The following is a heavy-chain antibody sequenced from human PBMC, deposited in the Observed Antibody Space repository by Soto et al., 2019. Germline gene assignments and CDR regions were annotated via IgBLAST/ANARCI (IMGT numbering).Heavy chain of an antibody. CDR3: AREGGHGSGWYGAFDI. J-gene: IGHJ3*02. CDR2: ISAYKGNT. CDR1: GYIFTNYG. Sequence: QVQLVQSGGEVKKPGASVKVSCQASGYIFTNYGFSWVRQAPGQGLEWMGWISAYKGNTNYAQKFQGRVTLTTHTYTRTVYMELRSLRSDDTAMYYCAREGGHGSGWYGAFDIWGQGTMITVSS. D-gene: IGHD6-19*01. V-gene: IGHV1-18*04.